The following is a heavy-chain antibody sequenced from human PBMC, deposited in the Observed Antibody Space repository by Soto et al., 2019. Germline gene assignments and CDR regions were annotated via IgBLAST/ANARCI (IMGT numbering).Heavy chain of an antibody. D-gene: IGHD2-15*01. J-gene: IGHJ4*02. CDR3: AHGYCSGTSCYTFDY. V-gene: IGHV2-5*02. CDR2: IYWDDDK. Sequence: QITLKESGPTLVKPTQTLTLTCTFSGFSLSTSGVGVGWIRQPPGKALEWLALIYWDDDKRYSPSLKSRRTNTKDTSKNQVVLTMTNMDPVDTATYYCAHGYCSGTSCYTFDYWGQGTLVTVSS. CDR1: GFSLSTSGVG.